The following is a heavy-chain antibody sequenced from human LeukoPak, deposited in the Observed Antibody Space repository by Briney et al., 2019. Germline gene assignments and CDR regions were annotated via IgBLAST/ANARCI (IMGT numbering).Heavy chain of an antibody. CDR2: IKQDGSEK. CDR3: ARAIAAAGTRYYFDY. CDR1: GFTFSSYW. J-gene: IGHJ4*02. Sequence: SGGSLRLSCAASGFTFSSYWMSWVRQAPGKGLEWVAYIKQDGSEKYYVDSVKGRFTISRDNAKNSLYLQMNSLRAEDTAVYYCARAIAAAGTRYYFDYWGQGTLVTVSS. V-gene: IGHV3-7*01. D-gene: IGHD6-13*01.